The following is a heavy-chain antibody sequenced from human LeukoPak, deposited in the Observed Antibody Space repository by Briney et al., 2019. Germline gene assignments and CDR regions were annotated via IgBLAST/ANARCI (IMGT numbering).Heavy chain of an antibody. CDR2: ISFDGSKE. V-gene: IGHV3-30*03. Sequence: PGRSLRLSCVASGFTFISCGMHWVRQAPGKGLEWVAVISFDGSKEFYGDSVKGRFTISRDNSKNSLYLQMNSLRAEDTAVYYCARVGWVLRYAFDIWGQGTMVTVSS. CDR3: ARVGWVLRYAFDI. J-gene: IGHJ3*02. D-gene: IGHD3-16*01. CDR1: GFTFISCG.